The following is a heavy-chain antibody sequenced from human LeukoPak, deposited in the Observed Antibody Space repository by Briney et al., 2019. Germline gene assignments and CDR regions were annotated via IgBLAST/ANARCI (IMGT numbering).Heavy chain of an antibody. J-gene: IGHJ6*03. CDR3: AKASDYDFWSGYYPNYYYYYYMDV. Sequence: PGGSLRLSCAASGFTFSSYAMSWVRQAPGKGLEWVSAFSGSGCSTYYADSVKGRFTISRDNSKNTLYLQMNSLRAEDTAVYYCAKASDYDFWSGYYPNYYYYYYMDVWGKGTTVTVSS. CDR1: GFTFSSYA. V-gene: IGHV3-23*01. CDR2: FSGSGCST. D-gene: IGHD3-3*01.